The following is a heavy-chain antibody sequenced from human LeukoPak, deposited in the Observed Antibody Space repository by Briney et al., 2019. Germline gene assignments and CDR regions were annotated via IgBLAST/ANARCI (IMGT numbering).Heavy chain of an antibody. Sequence: GRSLRLSCAASGFTFSGYSMNWARQAPGKGLEWVSSISSSSSYIYYADSVKGRFTISRDNAKNSLYLQMNSLRAEDTAVYYCAGNYDFWSGIDYWGQGTLVTVSS. V-gene: IGHV3-21*01. CDR3: AGNYDFWSGIDY. D-gene: IGHD3-3*01. CDR2: ISSSSSYI. J-gene: IGHJ4*02. CDR1: GFTFSGYS.